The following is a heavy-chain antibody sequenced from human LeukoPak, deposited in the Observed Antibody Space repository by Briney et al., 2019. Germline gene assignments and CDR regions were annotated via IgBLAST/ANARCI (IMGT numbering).Heavy chain of an antibody. CDR2: ISFDGSRR. V-gene: IGHV3-30*18. CDR1: GFTFSDSG. CDR3: AKDLSYYYYMDV. J-gene: IGHJ6*03. Sequence: GGSLRLSCAASGFTFSDSGMHWVRQALGKGLEWVAIISFDGSRRFYADSVRGRFTVSRDNSKNTLFLQMDSLSADDTGVYYCAKDLSYYYYMDVWGKGTTVTVSS.